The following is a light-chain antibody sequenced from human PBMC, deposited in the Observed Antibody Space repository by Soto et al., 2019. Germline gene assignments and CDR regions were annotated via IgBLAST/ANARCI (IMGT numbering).Light chain of an antibody. CDR2: DAS. V-gene: IGKV1-33*01. CDR1: QGISKF. Sequence: DIQMTQSPSSLSASVGDRVTITCQASQGISKFLNWYQQKPGKAPKLLIFDASDLETGVPSRFSGHRSGTDFSFTISSLQPEDIATYYCQQYDNYPLTFGGGTKGGYQ. J-gene: IGKJ4*01. CDR3: QQYDNYPLT.